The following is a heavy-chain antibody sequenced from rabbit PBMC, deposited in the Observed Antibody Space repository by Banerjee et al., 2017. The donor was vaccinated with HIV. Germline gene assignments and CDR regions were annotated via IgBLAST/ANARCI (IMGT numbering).Heavy chain of an antibody. V-gene: IGHV1S40*01. J-gene: IGHJ3*01. CDR1: GFSFSSTYW. CDR2: IDASSGDT. Sequence: QSLEESGGDLVKPGASLTLTCTASGFSFSSTYWICWVRQAPGKGLELIACIDASSGDTYYANWAKGRFTISKTSSTTVTLQMTSLTAADTATYFCAREGASSAGYYLWGQGTLVTVS. D-gene: IGHD1-1*01. CDR3: AREGASSAGYYL.